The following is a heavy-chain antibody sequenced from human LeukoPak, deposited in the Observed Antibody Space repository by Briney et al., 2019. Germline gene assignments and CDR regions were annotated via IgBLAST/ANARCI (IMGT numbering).Heavy chain of an antibody. CDR1: GGSISSSSYY. CDR3: ASTGGYSYGYAEYYFDY. D-gene: IGHD5-18*01. Sequence: PSETLSLTCTVSGGSISSSSYYWGWIRQPPGKGLEWIGRIYYSGSTYYNPSLKSRVTISVDTSKNQFSLKLSSVTAADTAVYYCASTGGYSYGYAEYYFDYWGQGTLVTVSS. J-gene: IGHJ4*02. CDR2: IYYSGST. V-gene: IGHV4-39*01.